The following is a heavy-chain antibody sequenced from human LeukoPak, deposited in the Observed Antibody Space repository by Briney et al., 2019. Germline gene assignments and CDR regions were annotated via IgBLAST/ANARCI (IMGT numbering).Heavy chain of an antibody. CDR1: GGSISSYY. CDR2: IYTSGST. Sequence: PSETLSLTCTVSGGSISSYYWSWIRQPAGKGLEWIGRIYTSGSTNYNPSLKSRVTMSVDTSKNQFSLKLSSVTAADTAVYYCARSPSVSGSGSYYNYYYYYMDVWGKGTTVTISS. J-gene: IGHJ6*03. D-gene: IGHD3-10*01. V-gene: IGHV4-4*07. CDR3: ARSPSVSGSGSYYNYYYYYMDV.